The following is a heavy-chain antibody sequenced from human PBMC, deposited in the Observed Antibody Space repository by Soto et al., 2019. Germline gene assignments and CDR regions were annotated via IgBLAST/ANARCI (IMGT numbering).Heavy chain of an antibody. CDR3: AREGYDSSNYYYYGMDV. CDR2: IFYSGST. V-gene: IGHV4-39*02. CDR1: GGSISSSSYY. D-gene: IGHD3-22*01. J-gene: IGHJ6*02. Sequence: PSETLSLTCTVSGGSISSSSYYWGWIRQPPGKGLEWIGSIFYSGSTYYNPSLKSRVTISVDTSKNQFSLKLSSVTAADTAVYYCAREGYDSSNYYYYGMDVWGQGTTVTVSS.